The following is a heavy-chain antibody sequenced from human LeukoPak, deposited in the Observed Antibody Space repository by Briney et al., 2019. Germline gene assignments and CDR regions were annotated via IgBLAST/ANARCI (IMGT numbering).Heavy chain of an antibody. Sequence: PSETLSLTCTVSGGSISSGGYYWSWIRQHPGKGLEWIGYIYYSGSTYYNPSLKSRVTISVGTSKNQFSLKLSSVTAADTAVYYCARGSWSQVPFDYWGQGTLVTVSS. CDR1: GGSISSGGYY. CDR2: IYYSGST. V-gene: IGHV4-31*03. D-gene: IGHD1-26*01. CDR3: ARGSWSQVPFDY. J-gene: IGHJ4*02.